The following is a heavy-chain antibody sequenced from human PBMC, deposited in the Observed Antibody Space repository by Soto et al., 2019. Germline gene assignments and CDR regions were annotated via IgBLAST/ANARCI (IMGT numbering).Heavy chain of an antibody. D-gene: IGHD1-1*01. Sequence: ASVKVSCTASGGTFSSYAISWVRQAPGQGLEWMGWMNPNSGNTGYAQKFQGRVTITRNTSIGTAYMELSSLRSEDTAVYYCAIPAAWNWGQGTPVTVSS. CDR3: AIPAAWN. V-gene: IGHV1-8*02. CDR2: MNPNSGNT. J-gene: IGHJ4*02. CDR1: GGTFSSYA.